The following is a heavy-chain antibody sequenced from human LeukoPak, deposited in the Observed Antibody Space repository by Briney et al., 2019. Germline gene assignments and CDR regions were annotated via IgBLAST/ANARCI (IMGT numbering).Heavy chain of an antibody. Sequence: SETLSLTCTVSGGSISSYYWSGIRQPPGKGLEWIGYIYYSGSTNYNPSLKSRVTISVDTSKNQFSLKLSSVTAADTAVYYCATLPGYYYGMDVWGQGTTVTVSS. V-gene: IGHV4-59*08. J-gene: IGHJ6*02. CDR1: GGSISSYY. CDR3: ATLPGYYYGMDV. CDR2: IYYSGST.